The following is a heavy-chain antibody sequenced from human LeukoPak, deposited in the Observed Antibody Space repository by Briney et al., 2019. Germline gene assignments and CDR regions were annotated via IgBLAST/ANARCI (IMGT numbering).Heavy chain of an antibody. CDR1: GFTFSSYG. CDR2: ISYDGSNK. J-gene: IGHJ6*03. V-gene: IGHV3-30*18. CDR3: AKEGVRRGYYYYYMDV. Sequence: PGRSLRLSCAASGFTFSSYGMHWVRQAPGKGLEWVAVISYDGSNKYYADSVKGRFTISRDNSKNTLYLQMNSLRAEDTAVYYCAKEGVRRGYYYYYMDVWGKGTTVTVSS. D-gene: IGHD3-10*01.